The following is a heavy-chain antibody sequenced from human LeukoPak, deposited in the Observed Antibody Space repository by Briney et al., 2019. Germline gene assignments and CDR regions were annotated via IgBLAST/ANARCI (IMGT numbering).Heavy chain of an antibody. D-gene: IGHD5-12*01. CDR3: AKDRGYSGYLNWFDP. Sequence: GGSLRLSCAASGFTFDDYAMHWVRQAPGKGLEWVSGISWNSGSIGYADSVKGRFTISRDNAKNSLYLQMNSLRAEDTALCYCAKDRGYSGYLNWFDPWGQGTLVTVSS. V-gene: IGHV3-9*01. J-gene: IGHJ5*02. CDR1: GFTFDDYA. CDR2: ISWNSGSI.